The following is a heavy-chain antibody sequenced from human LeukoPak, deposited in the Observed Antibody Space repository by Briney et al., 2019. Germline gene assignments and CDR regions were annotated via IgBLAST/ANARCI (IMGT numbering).Heavy chain of an antibody. J-gene: IGHJ4*02. D-gene: IGHD2-15*01. Sequence: GGSLRLSCSASGFTLSNYWMHWVRQAPGKGLVWVSRINTDGSSTNYADSVKGRFTVSRDNAKNSLYLQMNSLRAEDTAVYYCARLGYCSGGSCYPGDSLDYWGQGTLVTVSS. V-gene: IGHV3-74*01. CDR2: INTDGSST. CDR1: GFTLSNYW. CDR3: ARLGYCSGGSCYPGDSLDY.